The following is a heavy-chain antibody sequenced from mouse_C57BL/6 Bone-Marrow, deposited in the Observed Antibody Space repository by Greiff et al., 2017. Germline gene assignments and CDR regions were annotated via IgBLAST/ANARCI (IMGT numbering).Heavy chain of an antibody. CDR1: GYTFTNYW. J-gene: IGHJ2*01. D-gene: IGHD2-4*01. Sequence: QVQLQQSGAELVRPGTSVKISCKASGYTFTNYWIGWAQQRPGHGLEWIGDIYPGGGYTNYNEKFKGKVTLTADKSSSTAFMQFSSLTSEDSAIYYCARGDDCDPFDYWGQGTALTVSS. V-gene: IGHV1-63*01. CDR2: IYPGGGYT. CDR3: ARGDDCDPFDY.